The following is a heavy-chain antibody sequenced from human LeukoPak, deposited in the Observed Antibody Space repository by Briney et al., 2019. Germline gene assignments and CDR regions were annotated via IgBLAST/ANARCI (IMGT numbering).Heavy chain of an antibody. J-gene: IGHJ4*02. Sequence: SETLSLTCAVYGGSFSGYYWSWIRQPPGKGLEWIGEINHSGSTNYNPSLKGRVTISVDTSKSQFSLKLSSVTAADTAVYYCARRKYYDFWSGQAADYWGQGTLVTVSS. CDR3: ARRKYYDFWSGQAADY. CDR2: INHSGST. V-gene: IGHV4-34*01. D-gene: IGHD3-3*01. CDR1: GGSFSGYY.